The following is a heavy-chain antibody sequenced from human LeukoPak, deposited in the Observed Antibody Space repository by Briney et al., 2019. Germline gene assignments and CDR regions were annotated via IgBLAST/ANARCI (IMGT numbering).Heavy chain of an antibody. CDR1: GFTFSSYA. V-gene: IGHV3-30*04. D-gene: IGHD3-10*01. CDR2: ISYDGSNK. J-gene: IGHJ6*02. Sequence: GGSLRLSCAASGFTFSSYAMHWVRQAPGKGLEWVAVISYDGSNKYYADSVKGRFTISRDNSKNTLYLQMNSLRAEDTAVYYCAREELLTEADPYYYYYYGMGVWGQGTTVTVSS. CDR3: AREELLTEADPYYYYYYGMGV.